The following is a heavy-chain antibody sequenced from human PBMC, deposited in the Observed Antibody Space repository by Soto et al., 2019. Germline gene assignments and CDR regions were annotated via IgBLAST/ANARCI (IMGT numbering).Heavy chain of an antibody. Sequence: GGSLRLSCAASGFTFSSYWMSWVRQAPGKGLEWVANIKQDGSEKYYVDSVKGRFTISRDNAKNSLYLQMNSLRAEDTAVYYCARDYDFWSGYYHDAFDIWGQGTMVTVSS. V-gene: IGHV3-7*01. D-gene: IGHD3-3*01. J-gene: IGHJ3*02. CDR1: GFTFSSYW. CDR3: ARDYDFWSGYYHDAFDI. CDR2: IKQDGSEK.